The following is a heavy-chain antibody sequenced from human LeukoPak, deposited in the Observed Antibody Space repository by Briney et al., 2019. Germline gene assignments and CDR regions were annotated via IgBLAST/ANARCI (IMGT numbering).Heavy chain of an antibody. CDR1: GFTFSSYS. CDR3: AKDSRVNYYDSSGYVDY. D-gene: IGHD3-22*01. J-gene: IGHJ4*02. CDR2: ISSSSSYI. V-gene: IGHV3-21*04. Sequence: GGSLRLSCAASGFTFSSYSMNWVRQAPGKGLEWVSSISSSSSYIYYADSVKGRFTISRDNAKNSLYLQMNSLRAEDTAVYYCAKDSRVNYYDSSGYVDYWGQGTLVTVSS.